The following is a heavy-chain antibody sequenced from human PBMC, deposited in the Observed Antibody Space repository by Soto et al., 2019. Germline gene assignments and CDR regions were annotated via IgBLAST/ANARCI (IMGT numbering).Heavy chain of an antibody. CDR3: ARDKAVTTYYFDY. Sequence: SLRLSGAASAFTFRSYAMHWVHQAPGKGLEWVAVISYDGSTKYYADSVKGRFTISRDNSKNTLYLQMNSLRAEDTAVYYCARDKAVTTYYFDYWGQGTLVTVSS. CDR1: AFTFRSYA. CDR2: ISYDGSTK. V-gene: IGHV3-30-3*01. J-gene: IGHJ4*02. D-gene: IGHD4-17*01.